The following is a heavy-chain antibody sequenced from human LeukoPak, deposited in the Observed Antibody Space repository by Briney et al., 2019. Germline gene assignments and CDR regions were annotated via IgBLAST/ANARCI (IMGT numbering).Heavy chain of an antibody. D-gene: IGHD3-10*01. V-gene: IGHV3-23*01. J-gene: IGHJ6*02. CDR3: AKDLTMVPAGMDV. CDR1: GFTFSSYS. Sequence: HPGGSLRLSCAASGFTFSSYSMSRVRQAPGKGLEWVSAISGSGGSTYYADSVKGRFTISRDNSKNTLYLQMNSLRAEDTAVYYCAKDLTMVPAGMDVWGQGTTVTVSS. CDR2: ISGSGGST.